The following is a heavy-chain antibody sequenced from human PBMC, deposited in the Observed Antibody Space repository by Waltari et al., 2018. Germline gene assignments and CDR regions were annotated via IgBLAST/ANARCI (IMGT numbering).Heavy chain of an antibody. CDR1: GYTFTSYA. Sequence: QVQLVQSGAEVKKPGASVKVPCKASGYTFTSYAMHWGRQAPGQRLEWMGWINAGNGNTKYSQEFQGRVTITRDTSASTAYMELSSLRSEDMAVYYCARSGYYYDSRVYNWFDPWGQGTLVTVSS. J-gene: IGHJ5*02. CDR2: INAGNGNT. CDR3: ARSGYYYDSRVYNWFDP. D-gene: IGHD3-22*01. V-gene: IGHV1-3*03.